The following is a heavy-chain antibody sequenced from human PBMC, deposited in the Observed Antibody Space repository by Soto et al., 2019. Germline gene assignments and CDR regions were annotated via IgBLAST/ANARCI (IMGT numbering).Heavy chain of an antibody. Sequence: QVRLVQSGAEVKKPGASVKVSCKVSGYTLTELSMHWVRQAPGKGLEWMGGFDPEDGETIYAQKFQGRVTMTEDTSTDTAYMELSSLISEDTAVYYCATEPVVPAATGYYYYYGMDVWGQGTTVTVSS. D-gene: IGHD2-2*01. V-gene: IGHV1-24*01. CDR2: FDPEDGET. J-gene: IGHJ6*02. CDR3: ATEPVVPAATGYYYYYGMDV. CDR1: GYTLTELS.